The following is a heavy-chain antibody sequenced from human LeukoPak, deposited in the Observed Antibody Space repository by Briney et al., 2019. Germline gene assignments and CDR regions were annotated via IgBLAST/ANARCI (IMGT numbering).Heavy chain of an antibody. CDR1: GGSFSGYY. CDR3: ARLALLRKPFDY. Sequence: SETLSLTCAVYGGSFSGYYWSWIRQPPGKGLEWIGEINHSGSTNYNPSLKSRVTISVDTSKNQFSLKLSSVTAADTAVYYCARLALLRKPFDYWGQGTLVTVSS. CDR2: INHSGST. V-gene: IGHV4-34*01. J-gene: IGHJ4*02. D-gene: IGHD3-22*01.